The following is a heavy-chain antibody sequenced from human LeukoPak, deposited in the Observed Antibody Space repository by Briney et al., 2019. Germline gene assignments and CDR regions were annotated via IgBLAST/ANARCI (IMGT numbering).Heavy chain of an antibody. Sequence: SETLSLTCTVSGGSISSGSYYWSWIQQPAGKGLEWIGRIYTSGSTNYNPSLKSRVTISVDTSKNQFSLKLSSVTAADTAVYYCARSSPVGATFYFDYWGQGTLVTVSS. CDR2: IYTSGST. CDR1: GGSISSGSYY. J-gene: IGHJ4*02. V-gene: IGHV4-61*02. D-gene: IGHD1-26*01. CDR3: ARSSPVGATFYFDY.